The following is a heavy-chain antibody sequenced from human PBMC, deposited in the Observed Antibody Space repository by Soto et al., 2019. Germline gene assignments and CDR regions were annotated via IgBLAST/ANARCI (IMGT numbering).Heavy chain of an antibody. Sequence: QVQLVQSGAEVKKPGASVKVSCKASGYTFTSYGISWVRQAPGQGLEWMGWISAYNGNTNYAQTLQGRVTMTTDTSTSTAYMELRSLRSDDTAVYYCAREIMITFGGVLGTDAFDIWGQGTMVTVSS. D-gene: IGHD3-16*02. CDR2: ISAYNGNT. CDR3: AREIMITFGGVLGTDAFDI. J-gene: IGHJ3*02. V-gene: IGHV1-18*01. CDR1: GYTFTSYG.